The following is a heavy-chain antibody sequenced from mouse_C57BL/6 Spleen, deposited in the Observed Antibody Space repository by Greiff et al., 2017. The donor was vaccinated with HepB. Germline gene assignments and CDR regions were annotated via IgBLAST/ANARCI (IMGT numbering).Heavy chain of an antibody. Sequence: VQLQESGPGLVAPSQCLSITCTVSGFSFTSYGVDWVRQPPGKGLEWLGVIWGGGSTNYNSAVMSRLSISKDNSKSQVFLKMNSLQTDDTAMYYCAKRENGSYGAMDYWGQGTSVTVSS. D-gene: IGHD1-1*02. CDR2: IWGGGST. V-gene: IGHV2-9*01. CDR1: GFSFTSYG. J-gene: IGHJ4*01. CDR3: AKRENGSYGAMDY.